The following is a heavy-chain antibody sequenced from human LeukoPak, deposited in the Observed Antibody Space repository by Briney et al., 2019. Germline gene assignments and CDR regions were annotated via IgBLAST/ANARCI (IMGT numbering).Heavy chain of an antibody. CDR1: GYTFTSYG. J-gene: IGHJ6*03. CDR3: ARDLTTVTPSNYYYYMDV. V-gene: IGHV1-18*01. Sequence: ASVKVSCKASGYTFTSYGISWVRQAPGQGLEWMGWISAYNGNTNYAQKLQGRVTMTTDTSTSTAYMELRSLRSDDTAVYYCARDLTTVTPSNYYYYMDVWGKGTTVTVSS. D-gene: IGHD4-17*01. CDR2: ISAYNGNT.